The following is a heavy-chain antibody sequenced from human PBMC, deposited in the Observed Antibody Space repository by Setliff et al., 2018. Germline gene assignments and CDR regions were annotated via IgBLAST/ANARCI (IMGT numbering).Heavy chain of an antibody. J-gene: IGHJ5*01. Sequence: PGGSLRLSCRASGITFKNAWMTWVRQAPGKGLEWVGRIKSKGEAETANYGVPVKGRFSLSRDDSRNMIYLQMSSLKIEDTAFYYCTTGPRDSRNYMTWLDSWGPGTLVTVSS. D-gene: IGHD3-3*01. CDR2: IKSKGEAETA. V-gene: IGHV3-15*01. CDR1: GITFKNAW. CDR3: TTGPRDSRNYMTWLDS.